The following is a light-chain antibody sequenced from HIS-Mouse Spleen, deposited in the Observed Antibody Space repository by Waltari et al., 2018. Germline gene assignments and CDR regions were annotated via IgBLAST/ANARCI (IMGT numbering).Light chain of an antibody. Sequence: QSALTQPASVSGSPGQSITISCTGTSSDVGSYNLVSWYQQHPGKAPKLMIYEGSTRRSGVSNSFLCSKSGNTASLTISGLQAEDEADYYCCSYAGSSWVFGGGTKLTVL. J-gene: IGLJ3*02. V-gene: IGLV2-23*01. CDR3: CSYAGSSWV. CDR1: SSDVGSYNL. CDR2: EGS.